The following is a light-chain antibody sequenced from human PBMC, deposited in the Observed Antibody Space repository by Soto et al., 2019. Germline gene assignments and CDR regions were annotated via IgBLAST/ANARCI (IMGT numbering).Light chain of an antibody. CDR2: EDN. J-gene: IGLJ2*01. CDR1: SSDVGSYNL. Sequence: QSALTQPASVSGSPGQSITISCTGTSSDVGSYNLVSWYQHLPGKAPKLMIYEDNKRPSGVSNRFSGSKSGNTASLTISGLQAEDEAAYYCCSYAGSSTFLFGGGTQLTVL. V-gene: IGLV2-23*02. CDR3: CSYAGSSTFL.